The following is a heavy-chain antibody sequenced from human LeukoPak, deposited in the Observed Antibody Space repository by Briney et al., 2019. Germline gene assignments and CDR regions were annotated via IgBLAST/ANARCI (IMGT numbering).Heavy chain of an antibody. V-gene: IGHV4-59*08. D-gene: IGHD3-22*01. CDR1: GGSISSYY. Sequence: SETLSLTCTVSGGSISSYYWSWIRQPPGKGLEWIGYIYYSGSTYYNPSLKSRVTISVDTSKNQFSLKLSSVTAADTAVYYCARHQDYYDTFDYWGQGTLVTVSS. J-gene: IGHJ4*02. CDR2: IYYSGST. CDR3: ARHQDYYDTFDY.